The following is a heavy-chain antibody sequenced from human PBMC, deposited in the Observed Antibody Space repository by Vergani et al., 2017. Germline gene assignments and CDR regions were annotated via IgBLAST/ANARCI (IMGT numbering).Heavy chain of an antibody. Sequence: EVQLVESGGGLAQPGGSLRLSCAASGFTFSSYWMSWVRQAPGKGLEWVANIKQDGSEKYYVDSVKGRFTISRDNSKNTLYLQMNSLRVEDTAVYYCAKDLGAKRWLQYLFDYWGQGTLVTVSS. J-gene: IGHJ4*02. CDR2: IKQDGSEK. D-gene: IGHD5-24*01. V-gene: IGHV3-7*01. CDR1: GFTFSSYW. CDR3: AKDLGAKRWLQYLFDY.